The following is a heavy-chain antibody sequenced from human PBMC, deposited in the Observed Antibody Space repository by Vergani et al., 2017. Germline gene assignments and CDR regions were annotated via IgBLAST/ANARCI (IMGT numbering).Heavy chain of an antibody. CDR2: IYYSGST. J-gene: IGHJ3*02. Sequence: QVQLQESGPGLVKPSETLSLTCTVSGGSISSYYWSWIRQPPGKGLEWIGYIYYSGSTNYNPSLKSRVTISVDTSKNQFSLKLSSVTAADTAVYYCARDAHDSSGYYFNDALDIWGQGTLVTVSS. CDR1: GGSISSYY. CDR3: ARDAHDSSGYYFNDALDI. V-gene: IGHV4-59*01. D-gene: IGHD3-22*01.